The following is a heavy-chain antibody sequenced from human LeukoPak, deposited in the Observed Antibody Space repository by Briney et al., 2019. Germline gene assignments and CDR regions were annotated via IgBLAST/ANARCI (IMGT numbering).Heavy chain of an antibody. D-gene: IGHD3-22*01. CDR1: GYTFTSYY. CDR2: INPSGGST. J-gene: IGHJ4*02. Sequence: VASVKVSCKASGYTFTSYYMHWVRQAPGQGLEWMGIINPSGGSTSYAQKFQGRVTMTRDTSTSTVYMELSSLRSEDTAVYYCARDPSYYYGSSGYYFDYWGQGTLVTVSS. CDR3: ARDPSYYYGSSGYYFDY. V-gene: IGHV1-46*01.